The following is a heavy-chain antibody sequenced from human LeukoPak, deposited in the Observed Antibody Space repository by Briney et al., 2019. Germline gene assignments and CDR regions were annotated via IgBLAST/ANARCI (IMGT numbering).Heavy chain of an antibody. D-gene: IGHD3-22*01. Sequence: SVKVSCKASGGTFSSYAISWVRQAPGQGLDWMGGIIPIFGTANYAQKFQGRVTITADESTSTAYMELSSLRSEDTAVYYCARGRLFTMIPYPKGVGDAFDIWGQGTMVTVSS. V-gene: IGHV1-69*13. J-gene: IGHJ3*02. CDR1: GGTFSSYA. CDR2: IIPIFGTA. CDR3: ARGRLFTMIPYPKGVGDAFDI.